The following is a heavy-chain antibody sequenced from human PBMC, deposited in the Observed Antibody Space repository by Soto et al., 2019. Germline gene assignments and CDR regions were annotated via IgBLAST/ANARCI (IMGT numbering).Heavy chain of an antibody. CDR2: MTSDTKTI. V-gene: IGHV3-48*02. CDR3: ARSVEGHFDY. D-gene: IGHD6-19*01. CDR1: GYGFDIYS. J-gene: IGHJ4*02. Sequence: EVQLVESGRGLVQPGGSLRLSCAASGYGFDIYSMNWIRQAPGKGLEWSAYMTSDTKTIKYADSVKGRFTISRDNDNNLVYLQMNSLRDEDTAVYYCARSVEGHFDYWGQGTVVTVSA.